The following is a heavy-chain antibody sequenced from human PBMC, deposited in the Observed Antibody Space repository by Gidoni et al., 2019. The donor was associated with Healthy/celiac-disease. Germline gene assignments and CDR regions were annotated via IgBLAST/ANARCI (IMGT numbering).Heavy chain of an antibody. V-gene: IGHV3-30*01. D-gene: IGHD5-18*01. J-gene: IGHJ4*02. CDR3: ASASQTAMVSGFY. Sequence: GRFTISRDNSKNTLYLQMNSLRAEDTAVYYCASASQTAMVSGFYWGQGTLVTVSS.